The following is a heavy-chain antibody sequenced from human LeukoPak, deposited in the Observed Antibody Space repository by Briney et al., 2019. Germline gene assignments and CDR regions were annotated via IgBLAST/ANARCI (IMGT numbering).Heavy chain of an antibody. Sequence: SETLSLTCTVSGGSISSYYWSWIRQPPGKGLEWIGYIYYSGSTNYKPSLKSRVTISVDTSKNQFSLKLSSVTAADTAVYYCARARSKRYYYDSSGPGKAFDIWGQGTMVTVSS. J-gene: IGHJ3*02. CDR3: ARARSKRYYYDSSGPGKAFDI. D-gene: IGHD3-22*01. CDR1: GGSISSYY. CDR2: IYYSGST. V-gene: IGHV4-59*12.